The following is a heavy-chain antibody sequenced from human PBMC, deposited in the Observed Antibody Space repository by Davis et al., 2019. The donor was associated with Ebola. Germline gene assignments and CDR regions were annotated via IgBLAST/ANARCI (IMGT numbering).Heavy chain of an antibody. CDR3: ATQGDRYSSSEVTDY. J-gene: IGHJ4*02. CDR2: IYSGGST. Sequence: PGGSLRLSCAASGFTVSSNYMSWVRQAPGKGLEWVSVIYSGGSTYYADSVKGRFTISRDNSKNTLYLQMNSLRAEDTAVYYCATQGDRYSSSEVTDYWGQGTLVTVSS. D-gene: IGHD6-13*01. CDR1: GFTVSSNY. V-gene: IGHV3-66*04.